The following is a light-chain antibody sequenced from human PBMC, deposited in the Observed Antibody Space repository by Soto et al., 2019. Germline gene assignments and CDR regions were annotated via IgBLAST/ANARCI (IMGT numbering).Light chain of an antibody. J-gene: IGLJ2*01. CDR1: SSNIGAGYD. CDR3: QSYYSSLSGSGV. CDR2: GNS. Sequence: QPVLTQPPSVSGAPGQRVTISCTGSSSNIGAGYDVHWYQQLPGTAPKLLIYGNSNRPSGVPDRFSGSKSGTSASLAITGLQAEDEADYYCQSYYSSLSGSGVFGGGTKVTVL. V-gene: IGLV1-40*01.